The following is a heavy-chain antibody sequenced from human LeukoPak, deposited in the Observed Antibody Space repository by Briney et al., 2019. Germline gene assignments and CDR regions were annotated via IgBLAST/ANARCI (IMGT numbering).Heavy chain of an antibody. Sequence: SETLSLTCAVYGGSFSGYYWSWIRQPPGKGLEWIGEINHSGSTNYNPSLKSRVTISVDTSKNQFSLKLSSVTAADTAVYYCARGTPDLVHTPYYCYGMDVWGQGTTVTVSS. J-gene: IGHJ6*02. CDR2: INHSGST. CDR3: ARGTPDLVHTPYYCYGMDV. D-gene: IGHD2-2*02. CDR1: GGSFSGYY. V-gene: IGHV4-34*01.